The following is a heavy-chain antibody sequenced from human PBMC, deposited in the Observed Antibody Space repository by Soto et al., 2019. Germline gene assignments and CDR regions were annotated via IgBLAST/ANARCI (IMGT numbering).Heavy chain of an antibody. V-gene: IGHV4-34*01. J-gene: IGHJ3*02. Sequence: QVQLQQWGAGLLKPSETLSLTCAVYGGSFSGYYWSWIRQPPGKGLEWIGEINHSGSTNYNPSLKSRVTISVDTSKNQFSLKLSSVTAADTAVYYCASFEPEDYDAFDIWGQGTMVTVSS. CDR1: GGSFSGYY. D-gene: IGHD3-9*01. CDR2: INHSGST. CDR3: ASFEPEDYDAFDI.